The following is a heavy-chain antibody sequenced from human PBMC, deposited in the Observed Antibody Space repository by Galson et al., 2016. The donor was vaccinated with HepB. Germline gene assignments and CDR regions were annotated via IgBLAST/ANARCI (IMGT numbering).Heavy chain of an antibody. D-gene: IGHD6-19*01. CDR2: VSYDGGTI. J-gene: IGHJ4*02. CDR3: ATLPLAGTFDY. Sequence: SLRLSCAASGFPLSSHVMHWVRQAPGKGLEWVAVVSYDGGTIHYADSVKGRFTISRDNSTNELYLQMNSLRPEDTALYFCATLPLAGTFDYWGQGTLVTVSS. CDR1: GFPLSSHV. V-gene: IGHV3-30-3*01.